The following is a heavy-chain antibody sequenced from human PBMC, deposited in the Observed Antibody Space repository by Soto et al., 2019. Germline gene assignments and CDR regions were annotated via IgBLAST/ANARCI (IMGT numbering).Heavy chain of an antibody. J-gene: IGHJ4*02. Sequence: VQLVESGGGLVQPGESLRLSCAASGLTFRNYWLSWVRQAPGQGLEWVASIDEDGGAKYFLDAVKGRFIISRDNARSTLSLQMNSLRAEDTAVYYCARGPWWGQGTLVTVSS. CDR3: ARGPW. V-gene: IGHV3-7*01. CDR1: GLTFRNYW. CDR2: IDEDGGAK.